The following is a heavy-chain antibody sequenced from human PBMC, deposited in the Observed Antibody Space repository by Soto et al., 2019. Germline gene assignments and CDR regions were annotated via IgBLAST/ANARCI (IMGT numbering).Heavy chain of an antibody. J-gene: IGHJ4*02. CDR3: ARLRSRITIFGVVTDEFDY. D-gene: IGHD3-3*01. Sequence: SETLSLTCTVSGGSISSSSYYWGWIRQPPGKGLEWIGSIYYSGSTYYNPSLKSRVTISVDTSKNQFSLKLSSVTAADTAVYYCARLRSRITIFGVVTDEFDYWGQGTLVTVSS. CDR1: GGSISSSSYY. V-gene: IGHV4-39*01. CDR2: IYYSGST.